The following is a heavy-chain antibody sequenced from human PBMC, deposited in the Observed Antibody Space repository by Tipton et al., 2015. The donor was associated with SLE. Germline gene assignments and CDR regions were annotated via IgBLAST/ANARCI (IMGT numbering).Heavy chain of an antibody. J-gene: IGHJ2*01. CDR1: GGSISSGSYY. V-gene: IGHV4-61*10. Sequence: TLSLTCTVSGGSISSGSYYWSWIRQPAGKGLEWIGHIYYSGSTNYNPSLKSRVTISVDTSKNQFSLKLSSVTAADTAVYYCARASYGSGSYYNVDWYFDLWGRGTLVTVSS. CDR3: ARASYGSGSYYNVDWYFDL. D-gene: IGHD3-10*01. CDR2: IYYSGST.